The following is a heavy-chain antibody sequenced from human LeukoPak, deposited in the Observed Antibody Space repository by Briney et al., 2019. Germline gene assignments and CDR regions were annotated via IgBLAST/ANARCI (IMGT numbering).Heavy chain of an antibody. CDR2: IYTSGST. V-gene: IGHV4-61*02. Sequence: PSETLSPTCTVSGGSISSGSYYWSWIRQPAGKGLEWIGRIYTSGSTNYNPSLKSRVTISVDTSKNQFSLKLSSVTAADTAVYYCARGQAWPLLGRYYFDYWGQGTLVTVSS. D-gene: IGHD2-21*01. CDR3: ARGQAWPLLGRYYFDY. CDR1: GGSISSGSYY. J-gene: IGHJ4*02.